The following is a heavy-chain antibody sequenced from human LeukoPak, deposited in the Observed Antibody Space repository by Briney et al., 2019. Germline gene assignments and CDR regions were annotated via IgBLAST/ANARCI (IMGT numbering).Heavy chain of an antibody. CDR1: GYTFTSYG. CDR2: ISAYNGNT. CDR3: ARGYDSSGYYVSPDDY. Sequence: GASVKVSCKASGYTFTSYGISWVRQAPGQGLEWMGWISAYNGNTNYAQKLQGRVTMTTDTSTSTAYMKLRSLRSDDTAVYYCARGYDSSGYYVSPDDYWGQGTLVTVSS. D-gene: IGHD3-22*01. V-gene: IGHV1-18*01. J-gene: IGHJ4*02.